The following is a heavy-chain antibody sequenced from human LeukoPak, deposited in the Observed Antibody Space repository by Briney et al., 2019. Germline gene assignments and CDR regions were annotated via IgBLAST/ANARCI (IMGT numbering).Heavy chain of an antibody. Sequence: GGSLILSCAGSGFIFNNYAMHWVRQPPGKGLEWVSGISWNSGSIDYADSVKGRFTISRDNAKNSLYLQMNSLRVEDTAFYYCAKDNRRHYTSGPNPDSLHWGQGALVTVSS. V-gene: IGHV3-9*01. CDR3: AKDNRRHYTSGPNPDSLH. CDR2: ISWNSGSI. J-gene: IGHJ4*02. CDR1: GFIFNNYA. D-gene: IGHD6-19*01.